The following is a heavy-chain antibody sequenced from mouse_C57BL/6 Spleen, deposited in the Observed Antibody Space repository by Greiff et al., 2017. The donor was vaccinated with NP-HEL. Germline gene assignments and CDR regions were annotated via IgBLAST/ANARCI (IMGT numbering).Heavy chain of an antibody. J-gene: IGHJ3*01. CDR3: ARYDSSGSWFAY. CDR2: IYPGSGST. CDR1: GYTFTSYW. D-gene: IGHD3-2*02. Sequence: QVQLQQPGAELVKPGASVKMSCKASGYTFTSYWITWVKQRPGQGLEWIGDIYPGSGSTNYNEKFKSKATLTVDTSSSTAYMQLSSLTSEDSAVYYGARYDSSGSWFAYWGQGTLVTVSA. V-gene: IGHV1-55*01.